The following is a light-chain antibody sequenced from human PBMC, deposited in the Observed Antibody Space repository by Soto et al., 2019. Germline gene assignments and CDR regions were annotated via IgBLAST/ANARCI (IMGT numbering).Light chain of an antibody. V-gene: IGKV3-15*01. CDR2: GAS. CDR1: RTVDSTY. CDR3: QQYNNWPPYT. Sequence: EIVLTQSPGTLSMSPGERATPSCTASRTVDSTYLAWYQQKPGQAPRLLIYGASTRATGIPARFSGSGSGTEFTLTISSLQSEDFAVYYCQQYNNWPPYTFGQGTKVDIK. J-gene: IGKJ2*01.